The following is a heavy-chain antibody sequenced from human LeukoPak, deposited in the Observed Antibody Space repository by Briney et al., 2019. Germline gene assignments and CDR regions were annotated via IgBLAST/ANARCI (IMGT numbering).Heavy chain of an antibody. J-gene: IGHJ5*02. CDR3: ARGGLLQKYNCFDP. Sequence: ASVKVSCKASGYTFTNYYMQWVRQAPGQGLEWIGIINPSPGTTTYAQKFQGRVTMTRDTSTSTVYMELSSLRSEDTAVYYCARGGLLQKYNCFDPWGQGTLVTVSS. V-gene: IGHV1-46*01. CDR2: INPSPGTT. D-gene: IGHD3-10*01. CDR1: GYTFTNYY.